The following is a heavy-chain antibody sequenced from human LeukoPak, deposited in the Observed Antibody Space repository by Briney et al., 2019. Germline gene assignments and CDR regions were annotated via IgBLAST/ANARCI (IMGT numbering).Heavy chain of an antibody. CDR3: VRDSAYSPDY. Sequence: ASVKVSCKTSGYIFNTYGISWVRQAPGQGLEWMAWIRGNNDNTKYAQKFQGRVTLTTDTSTSTAYMELRGLTSDDMAVYYCVRDSAYSPDYWGQGTLVTVSP. D-gene: IGHD5-12*01. V-gene: IGHV1-18*03. CDR2: IRGNNDNT. J-gene: IGHJ4*02. CDR1: GYIFNTYG.